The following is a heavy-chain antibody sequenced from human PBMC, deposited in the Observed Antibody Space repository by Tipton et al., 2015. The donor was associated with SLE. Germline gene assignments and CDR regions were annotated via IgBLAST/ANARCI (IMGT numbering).Heavy chain of an antibody. Sequence: TLSLTCSIYGGSFGGYYWSWIRQPSGKGLEWIGEINHGGSTNYNPSLKSRGTISVDTSRNQFSLKLTAVTAADTAVYYCARTLDALDIWGQGTMVTVSS. CDR3: ARTLDALDI. CDR2: INHGGST. CDR1: GGSFGGYY. V-gene: IGHV4-34*01. J-gene: IGHJ3*02.